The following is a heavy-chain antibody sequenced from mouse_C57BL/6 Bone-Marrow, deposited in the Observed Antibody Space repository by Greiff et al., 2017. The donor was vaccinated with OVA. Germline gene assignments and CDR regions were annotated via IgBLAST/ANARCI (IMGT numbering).Heavy chain of an antibody. CDR1: GFSLSTFGMG. J-gene: IGHJ1*03. V-gene: IGHV8-8*01. Sequence: QVTLKVSGPVILQPSQTLSLTCSFSGFSLSTFGMGVGWIRQPSGKGLEWLAHIWWDDDKYYNPALKSWLTSSKDTSKNQVFLKIASVDTADTATDYCARRANWDGYVDVWGTGTTVTVSS. CDR2: IWWDDDK. D-gene: IGHD4-1*01. CDR3: ARRANWDGYVDV.